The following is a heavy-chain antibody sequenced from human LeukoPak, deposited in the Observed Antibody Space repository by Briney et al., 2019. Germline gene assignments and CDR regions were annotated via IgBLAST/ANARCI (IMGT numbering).Heavy chain of an antibody. V-gene: IGHV1-18*04. Sequence: ASVKVSCKASGYTFTGYYMHWVRQAPGQGLEWMGWISAYNGNTNYAQKLQGRVTMTTDTSTSTAYMELRSLRSDDTAVYYCARDGDYDFWSGYFGVLVYYMDVWGKGTTVTVSS. CDR2: ISAYNGNT. CDR1: GYTFTGYY. CDR3: ARDGDYDFWSGYFGVLVYYMDV. D-gene: IGHD3-3*01. J-gene: IGHJ6*03.